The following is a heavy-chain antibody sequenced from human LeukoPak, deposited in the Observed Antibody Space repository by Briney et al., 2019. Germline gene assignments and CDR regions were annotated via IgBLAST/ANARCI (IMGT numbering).Heavy chain of an antibody. J-gene: IGHJ3*02. V-gene: IGHV1-18*01. CDR2: ISGYNGHT. CDR1: GYTFSEYN. D-gene: IGHD4-17*01. CDR3: ARQNDYGDYGGAFDI. Sequence: ASVKVSCKASGYTFSEYNFSWVRRVPGQGFEWLGWISGYNGHTRYAQKMQGRVTMTRDKSTSTVSMDLRSLKSDDTAIYYCARQNDYGDYGGAFDIWGQGTMVTVSS.